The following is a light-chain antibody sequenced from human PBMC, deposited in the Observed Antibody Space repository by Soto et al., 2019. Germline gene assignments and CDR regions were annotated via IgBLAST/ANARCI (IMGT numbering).Light chain of an antibody. CDR2: DVN. Sequence: QSVLTQPASVSGSPGQSITISCTGTSSDIGGLYNYVSWFQQHPGKAPKLLIYDVNDRPSGVSDRFSGSKSGNTASLTISGLQAEDEAVYFRSAYSSGATHVVFGGGTKLTVL. CDR3: SAYSSGATHVV. V-gene: IGLV2-14*01. J-gene: IGLJ2*01. CDR1: SSDIGGLYNY.